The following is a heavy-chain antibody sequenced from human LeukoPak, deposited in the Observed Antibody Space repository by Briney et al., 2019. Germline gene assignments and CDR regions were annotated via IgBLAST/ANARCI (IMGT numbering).Heavy chain of an antibody. V-gene: IGHV1-69-2*01. CDR1: GYTFTAYY. Sequence: ASVKISRKVSGYTFTAYYMHEVQQAPGKGLEWMGLVDPEDGETIYAEKFQGRVTITADTSTETNNQELSSLRSEDTAVYYCRTALPGYYYYYIAVWGKGTTVTVSS. CDR3: RTALPGYYYYYIAV. CDR2: VDPEDGET. J-gene: IGHJ6*03.